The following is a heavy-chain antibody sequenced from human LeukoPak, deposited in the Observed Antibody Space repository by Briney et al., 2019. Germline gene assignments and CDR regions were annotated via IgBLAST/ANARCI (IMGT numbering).Heavy chain of an antibody. CDR2: INGDGSST. CDR1: AFTFSSYW. V-gene: IGHV3-74*01. D-gene: IGHD3-22*01. Sequence: GGSLRLSCAASAFTFSSYWMHWVSQDPVKGLLWVLRINGDGSSTDYADSEKGRFTISRDNAKNTVYLQMNSLKAEDTAVYYCVRGYSSGYRLDYWGQGTLVTVSS. CDR3: VRGYSSGYRLDY. J-gene: IGHJ4*02.